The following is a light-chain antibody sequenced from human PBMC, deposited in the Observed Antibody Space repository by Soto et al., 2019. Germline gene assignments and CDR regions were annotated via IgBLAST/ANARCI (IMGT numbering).Light chain of an antibody. CDR2: DAS. V-gene: IGKV3-11*01. CDR3: QQRTT. Sequence: EILLTQSPATLSLSHGERSTLSCRASQSVSSYLAWYQQKPGQAHRLLIYDASNRATGIPARFSGSGSGTDFTLTISSLEPEDFAVYYCQQRTTFGQGTKVDI. J-gene: IGKJ1*01. CDR1: QSVSSY.